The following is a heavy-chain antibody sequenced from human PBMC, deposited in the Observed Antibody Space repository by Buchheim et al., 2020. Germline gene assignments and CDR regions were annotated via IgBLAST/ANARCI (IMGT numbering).Heavy chain of an antibody. J-gene: IGHJ6*03. CDR2: ISGSGGST. CDR3: AKAYDYGSGSYLAPMDV. D-gene: IGHD3-10*01. Sequence: EVQLLESGGGLVQPGGSLRLSCAASGFTFDGNAMTWVRQAPGKGLEWVSVISGSGGSTYYADSVKGRFTISRDNSKNTLYLKMNSLRAEHTAVYYCAKAYDYGSGSYLAPMDVWGKGTT. V-gene: IGHV3-23*01. CDR1: GFTFDGNA.